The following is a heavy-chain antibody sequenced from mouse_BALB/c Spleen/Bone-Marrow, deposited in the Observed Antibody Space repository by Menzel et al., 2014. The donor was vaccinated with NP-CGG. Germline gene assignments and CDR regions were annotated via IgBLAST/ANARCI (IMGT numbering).Heavy chain of an antibody. J-gene: IGHJ4*01. CDR2: INPYNGGT. Sequence: LVESGASVKISCKASGYSFTGYTMNWVKQSHGKNLEWIGLINPYNGGTNYNQKFKDKATLTVDRSSSTAYMELLSLTSEDSAVYYCARLLLYYYAMDYWGQGTSVTVSS. CDR1: GYSFTGYT. CDR3: ARLLLYYYAMDY. V-gene: IGHV1-18*01. D-gene: IGHD1-1*01.